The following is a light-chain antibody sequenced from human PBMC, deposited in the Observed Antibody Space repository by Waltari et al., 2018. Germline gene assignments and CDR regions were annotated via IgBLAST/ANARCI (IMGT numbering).Light chain of an antibody. CDR3: CSYAGRKTLI. V-gene: IGLV2-23*02. Sequence: QSALTQPASVSGSPGQSITISCTGTNSDIGDSNYVSWYQQPPGRVPKLIIYDVVKRPSGISDRFSGSKSGNTASLTISGLQPEDESHYFCCSYAGRKTLIFGGGTELTV. CDR1: NSDIGDSNY. J-gene: IGLJ2*01. CDR2: DVV.